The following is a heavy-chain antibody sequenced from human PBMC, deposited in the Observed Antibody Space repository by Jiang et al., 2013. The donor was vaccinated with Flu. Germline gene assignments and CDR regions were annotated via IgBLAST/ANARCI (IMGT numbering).Heavy chain of an antibody. D-gene: IGHD5-12*01. CDR2: SIIWGH. V-gene: IGHV4-39*07. CDR1: GGSISSSDYY. CDR3: ARAEKYSGFELPYFVY. Sequence: GLVKPSETLSLTCNVSGGSISSSDYYWVWIRQPPGRGWSGLGVSIIWGHLLQPSLKSRVTLSVDTSKNHFSLKLRFVTAADTAVYYCARAEKYSGFELPYFVYWGQGIPVTVSS. J-gene: IGHJ4*02.